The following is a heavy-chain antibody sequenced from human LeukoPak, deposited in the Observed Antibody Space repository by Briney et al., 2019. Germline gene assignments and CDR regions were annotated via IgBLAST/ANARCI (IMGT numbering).Heavy chain of an antibody. Sequence: GGSLRLSCAASGFTFSSYAMSWVRQAPGKGLGWVSAISGSGGSTYYADSVKGRFTISRDNSKNTLYLQMNSLRAEDTAVYYCAKGHRVATMRGFWFDPWGQGTLVTVSS. CDR1: GFTFSSYA. CDR2: ISGSGGST. J-gene: IGHJ5*02. D-gene: IGHD5-12*01. V-gene: IGHV3-23*01. CDR3: AKGHRVATMRGFWFDP.